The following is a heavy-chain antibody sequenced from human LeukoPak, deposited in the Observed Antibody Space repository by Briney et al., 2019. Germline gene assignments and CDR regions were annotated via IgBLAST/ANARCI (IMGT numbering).Heavy chain of an antibody. V-gene: IGHV4-39*07. Sequence: SETLSLTCTVSGGSISSSSYYWGWIRQPPGKGLEWIGSIYYSGSTYYNPSLKSRVTISVDTSKNQFSLKLSSVTAADTAVYYCARDGSSGTYYFDYWGREPWSPSPQ. CDR1: GGSISSSSYY. CDR3: ARDGSSGTYYFDY. J-gene: IGHJ4*02. CDR2: IYYSGST. D-gene: IGHD3-22*01.